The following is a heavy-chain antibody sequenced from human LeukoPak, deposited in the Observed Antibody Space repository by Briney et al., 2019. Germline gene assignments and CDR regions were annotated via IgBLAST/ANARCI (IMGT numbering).Heavy chain of an antibody. D-gene: IGHD5-24*01. CDR2: IKEDGTET. J-gene: IGHJ4*02. CDR3: AKEGRSLQAY. CDR1: GFMFSSNW. V-gene: IGHV3-7*03. Sequence: GGSLRLSCAASGFMFSSNWMSWVRLAPGKGLEWVANIKEDGTETYYVDSVKGRFTISRDNAKNSLYLQMNSLRVEDTAVYYCAKEGRSLQAYWGQGTLVTVSS.